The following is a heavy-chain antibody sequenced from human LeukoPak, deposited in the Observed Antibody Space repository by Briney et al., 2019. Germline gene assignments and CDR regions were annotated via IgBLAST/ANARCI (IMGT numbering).Heavy chain of an antibody. CDR1: GFTFTIFG. D-gene: IGHD3-3*01. Sequence: GGSLRLSCAASGFTFTIFGLNWVRQAPGKGPEWVSYIDARSGITYYADSVQGRFTLSRDNARESVFLQMDSLRVDDTAVYYCARTYDFGRGPPGDAFDNWGPGTWVIVSS. CDR2: IDARSGIT. V-gene: IGHV3-48*01. J-gene: IGHJ3*02. CDR3: ARTYDFGRGPPGDAFDN.